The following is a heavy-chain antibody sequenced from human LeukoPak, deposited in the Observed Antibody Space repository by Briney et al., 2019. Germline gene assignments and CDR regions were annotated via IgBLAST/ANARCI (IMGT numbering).Heavy chain of an antibody. CDR1: GFIFNNYG. CDR3: AKAARVTYYYDSSGHEADY. V-gene: IGHV3-23*01. D-gene: IGHD3-22*01. J-gene: IGHJ4*02. Sequence: GGSLRLSCAASGFIFNNYGLIWVRQAPGKGLEWVSAISGSGGSTYYADSVKGRFTISRDDSKNTLYLQMNSLRAEDTAVYYCAKAARVTYYYDSSGHEADYWGQGTLVTVSS. CDR2: ISGSGGST.